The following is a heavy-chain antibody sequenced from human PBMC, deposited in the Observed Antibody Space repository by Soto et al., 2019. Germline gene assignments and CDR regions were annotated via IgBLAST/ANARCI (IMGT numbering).Heavy chain of an antibody. CDR3: TTDRGFWSGYSRDP. Sequence: GGSLRLSCAASGFTFSNAWMSGVHQAPGKGLEWVGRIKSKTDGGTTDYAAPVKGRFTISRDDSKNTLYLQMNSLKTEDTAVYYCTTDRGFWSGYSRDPWGQGTLVTAPQ. CDR1: GFTFSNAW. D-gene: IGHD3-3*01. J-gene: IGHJ5*02. V-gene: IGHV3-15*01. CDR2: IKSKTDGGTT.